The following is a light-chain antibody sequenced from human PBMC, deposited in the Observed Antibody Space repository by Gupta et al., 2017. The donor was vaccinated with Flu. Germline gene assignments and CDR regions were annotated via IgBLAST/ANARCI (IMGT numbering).Light chain of an antibody. J-gene: IGKJ3*01. CDR3: QSRSKWPLT. Sequence: ELVLTQSPATLSLLPGESATRSCGASQSVANYLAWFQQKPGQAPRLLIYDAGKRATGVPGRFSGSGAGTEFTLTITSLEPEDFAIYYCQSRSKWPLTFGRGTKVDI. CDR1: QSVANY. V-gene: IGKV3-11*01. CDR2: DAG.